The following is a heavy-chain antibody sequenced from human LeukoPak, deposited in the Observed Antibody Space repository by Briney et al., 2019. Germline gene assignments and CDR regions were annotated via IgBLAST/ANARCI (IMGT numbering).Heavy chain of an antibody. Sequence: ASVKVSCKASGYTFTSYDINWVRPATGQGLEWMGWMNPNSGNTGYAQKFQGRVTMTRNTSISTAYMELSSLRSEDTAVYYCARGLGHDFWSGYAVYYGMDVWGQGTTVTVSS. D-gene: IGHD3-3*01. CDR1: GYTFTSYD. CDR2: MNPNSGNT. CDR3: ARGLGHDFWSGYAVYYGMDV. J-gene: IGHJ6*02. V-gene: IGHV1-8*01.